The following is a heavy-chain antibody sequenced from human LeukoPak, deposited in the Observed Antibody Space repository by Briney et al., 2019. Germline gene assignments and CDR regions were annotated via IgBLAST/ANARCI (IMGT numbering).Heavy chain of an antibody. D-gene: IGHD5-12*01. CDR3: ARGLRWDSGNDWGPEH. CDR2: LFTGGNA. CDR1: GDSMNGYY. V-gene: IGHV4-4*07. Sequence: SETLSLTCSVSGDSMNGYYWIWIRQTAGKGLEWIGRLFTGGNAECNPSLKSRVTMSVETSMSQFSLKLTPVTAADTAIYYCARGLRWDSGNDWGPEHWGQGVLVTVSS. J-gene: IGHJ4*02.